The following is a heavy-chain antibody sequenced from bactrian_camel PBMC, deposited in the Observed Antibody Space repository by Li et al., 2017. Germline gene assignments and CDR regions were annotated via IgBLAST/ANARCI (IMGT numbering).Heavy chain of an antibody. Sequence: DVQLVESGGGLVQPGGSLRLSCAASGFTFSTSLMRWARQAPGKGLEWVSTISSSGTTYYSDKLKGRFTISRDNAKNTVYLQMDSLRPEDTAMYYCASGPWGYCTRTKWEGGMNNWGKGTQVTVS. CDR2: ISSSGTT. J-gene: IGHJ7*01. D-gene: IGHD1*01. V-gene: IGHV3S40*01. CDR1: GFTFSTSL.